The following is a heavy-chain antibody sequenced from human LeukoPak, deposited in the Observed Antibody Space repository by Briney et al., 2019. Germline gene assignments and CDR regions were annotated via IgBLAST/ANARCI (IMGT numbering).Heavy chain of an antibody. CDR2: ICGSGSTT. CDR1: GFTFSSYA. J-gene: IGHJ4*02. D-gene: IGHD5-18*01. CDR3: AKELAYSYAKFDY. V-gene: IGHV3-23*01. Sequence: GGSLRLSCAASGFTFSSYAMSWVRQAPGKGLEWVSRICGSGSTTYYTDSVKGRFTVSRDNSKNTLYLQMDSLRVEDTAIYYCAKELAYSYAKFDYWGQGTLVTVSS.